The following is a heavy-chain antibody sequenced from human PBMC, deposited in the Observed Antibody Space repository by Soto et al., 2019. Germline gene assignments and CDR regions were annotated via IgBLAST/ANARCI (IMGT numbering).Heavy chain of an antibody. D-gene: IGHD6-19*01. CDR2: ISSSTSTI. CDR3: ARGGRTGYTSGWYVGY. Sequence: EVQLVESGGGLVQPGGSLRLSCAASGFTFSTYSMNWVRQAPGKGLEWVSYISSSTSTIYYADSVKGRFTISRDNDKNSLFLQMNSLRAEATAVYYCARGGRTGYTSGWYVGYWGQGTLVTVSS. V-gene: IGHV3-48*01. J-gene: IGHJ4*02. CDR1: GFTFSTYS.